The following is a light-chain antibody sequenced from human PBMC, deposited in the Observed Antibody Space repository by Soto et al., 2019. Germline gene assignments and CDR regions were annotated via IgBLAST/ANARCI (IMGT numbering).Light chain of an antibody. V-gene: IGKV1-5*01. CDR2: DAS. CDR3: QQYDNYPLT. J-gene: IGKJ4*01. CDR1: QSINNW. Sequence: DIQITQSPSTLSASVGDRVTITCRASQSINNWLAWYQQKPGKAPKFLIYDASNLESGVPSRFSGSASGTEFTLTTSSLQPDDFATYYCQQYDNYPLTFGGGTKVDIK.